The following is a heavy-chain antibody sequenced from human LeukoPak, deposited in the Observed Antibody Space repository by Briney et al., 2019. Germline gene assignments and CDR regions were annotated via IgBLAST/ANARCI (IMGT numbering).Heavy chain of an antibody. V-gene: IGHV1-18*01. Sequence: ASVKVSCKASGYSFTSYGISWGRQAPGQGLEWMGWISAYNGNTNYAQKLQGRVTMTTDTSTSTAYMELRSLRSDDTAVYYCASSRVDCSGGSCYYFDYWGQGTLVTVSS. CDR3: ASSRVDCSGGSCYYFDY. CDR2: ISAYNGNT. J-gene: IGHJ4*02. CDR1: GYSFTSYG. D-gene: IGHD2-15*01.